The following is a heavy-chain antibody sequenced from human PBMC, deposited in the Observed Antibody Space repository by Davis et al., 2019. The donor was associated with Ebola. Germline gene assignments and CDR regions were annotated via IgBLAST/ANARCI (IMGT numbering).Heavy chain of an antibody. Sequence: MPSETLSLTCAVYGGSFSGYYWSWIRQPPGKGLEWIGEINHSGSTNYNPSLKSRVTISVDTSKNQFSLKLSSVTAADTAVYYCARHGGSIAVAASGWFDPWGQGTLVTVSS. V-gene: IGHV4-34*01. CDR2: INHSGST. D-gene: IGHD6-19*01. CDR3: ARHGGSIAVAASGWFDP. CDR1: GGSFSGYY. J-gene: IGHJ5*02.